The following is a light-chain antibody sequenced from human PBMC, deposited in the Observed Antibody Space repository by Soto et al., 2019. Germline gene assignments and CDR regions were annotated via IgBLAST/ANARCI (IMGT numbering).Light chain of an antibody. CDR2: DDS. J-gene: IGLJ1*01. CDR1: SIGSKS. Sequence: ELTQPPSVSVAPGQTARITCEGDSIGSKSVHWYQQRPGQAPVLVVYDDSGRPSGIPERFSGSNSGNTASLTLSRVEAGDEADYYCQVWIGTSDHPGVFGPGTKV. V-gene: IGLV3-21*02. CDR3: QVWIGTSDHPGV.